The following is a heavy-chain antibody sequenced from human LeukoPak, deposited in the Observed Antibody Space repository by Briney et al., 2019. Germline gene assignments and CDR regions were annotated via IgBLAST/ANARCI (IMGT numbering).Heavy chain of an antibody. D-gene: IGHD5-12*01. CDR2: ISSSSGGT. V-gene: IGHV3-23*01. CDR1: GFTFSNYA. Sequence: GGSLRLSCAASGFTFSNYAMSWVRQAPGKGLEWVSTISSSSGGTYYADSVKGWFAISRDDSKSTLFLQMNSLRAEDTAVYYCAKEGFARGGYDLFQWGQGTLVTVSS. J-gene: IGHJ4*02. CDR3: AKEGFARGGYDLFQ.